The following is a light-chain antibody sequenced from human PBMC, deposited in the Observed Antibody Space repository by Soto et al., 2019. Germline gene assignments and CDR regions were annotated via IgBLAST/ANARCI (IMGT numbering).Light chain of an antibody. Sequence: QSVLTQPRSVSGSPGQSVTISCTGTTGDVGAYNFVSWYQLHPGKAPKLMIYDANKRPSGVPDRFSASKSGNTASLTISGLQAEDEADYYCCSYAGSFTWVFGGGTQLPVL. CDR3: CSYAGSFTWV. J-gene: IGLJ3*02. V-gene: IGLV2-11*01. CDR2: DAN. CDR1: TGDVGAYNF.